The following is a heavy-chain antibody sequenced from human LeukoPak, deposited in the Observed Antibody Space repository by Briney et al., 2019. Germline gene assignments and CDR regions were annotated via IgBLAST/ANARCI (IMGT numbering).Heavy chain of an antibody. CDR3: ARGLAAAGRGDY. Sequence: KASETLSLTCTVSGYSISSGYYWGWIRQPPGKGLEWIGSIYHSGSTYYNPSLKSRVTISVDTSKTQFSLKLSSVTAADTAVYYCARGLAAAGRGDYWGQGTLVTVSS. D-gene: IGHD6-13*01. CDR2: IYHSGST. J-gene: IGHJ4*02. CDR1: GYSISSGYY. V-gene: IGHV4-38-2*02.